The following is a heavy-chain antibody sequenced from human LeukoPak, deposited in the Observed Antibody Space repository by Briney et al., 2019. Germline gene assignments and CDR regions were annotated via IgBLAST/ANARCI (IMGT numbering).Heavy chain of an antibody. CDR2: IYYSGSH. Sequence: SETLSLTCTVSGGPISSSSYYWGWIRQPPGKGLEWIGSIYYSGSHYYNPSLKSRVTISVDTSKNQFSLKLSSVTAADTAVYYSARGYFDWANLDYWGQGTLVTVSS. CDR3: ARGYFDWANLDY. CDR1: GGPISSSSYY. D-gene: IGHD3-9*01. J-gene: IGHJ4*02. V-gene: IGHV4-39*01.